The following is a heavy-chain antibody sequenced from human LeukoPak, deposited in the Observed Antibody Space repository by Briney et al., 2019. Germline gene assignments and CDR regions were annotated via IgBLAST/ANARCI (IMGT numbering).Heavy chain of an antibody. CDR3: ARQNAGGGYDLGDGYNYGAFDY. V-gene: IGHV1-69*13. CDR2: IIPIFGTA. Sequence: GASVKVSCKASGGTFSSYAISWVRQAPGQGLEWMGGIIPIFGTANYAQKFQGRVTITADESTSTAYMELSSLRSEDTAVYYCARQNAGGGYDLGDGYNYGAFDYWGQGTLVTVSS. CDR1: GGTFSSYA. J-gene: IGHJ4*02. D-gene: IGHD5-24*01.